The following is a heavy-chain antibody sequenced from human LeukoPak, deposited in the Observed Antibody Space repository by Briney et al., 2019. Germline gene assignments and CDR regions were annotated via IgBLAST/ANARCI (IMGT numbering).Heavy chain of an antibody. CDR3: ATGVGFSGYGSVFDY. CDR2: FDPEDGET. D-gene: IGHD5-12*01. Sequence: ASVKVSCKVSGYTLTELSMHWVRQAPGKGLEWVGGFDPEDGETIYAQKFQGRVTMTEDTSTDTAYMELSSLRSEDTAVYYCATGVGFSGYGSVFDYWGQGTLVTVSS. CDR1: GYTLTELS. J-gene: IGHJ4*02. V-gene: IGHV1-24*01.